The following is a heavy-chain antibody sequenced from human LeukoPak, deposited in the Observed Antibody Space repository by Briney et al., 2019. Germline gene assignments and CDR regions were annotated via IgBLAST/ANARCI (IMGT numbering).Heavy chain of an antibody. Sequence: GGSLRLSCAVSGFTVSSNYMSWVRQAPGKGLEWVSIIYSGGSTYYADSVKGRFTISRDNSKNIPYLQMNSLRAEDTALYYCARVGYTDTWYSSPPFDYWGQGTLVTVSS. CDR3: ARVGYTDTWYSSPPFDY. CDR2: IYSGGST. V-gene: IGHV3-66*01. J-gene: IGHJ4*02. CDR1: GFTVSSNY. D-gene: IGHD2-15*01.